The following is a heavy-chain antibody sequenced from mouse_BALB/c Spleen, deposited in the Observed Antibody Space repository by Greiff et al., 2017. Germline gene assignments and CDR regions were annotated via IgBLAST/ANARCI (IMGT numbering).Heavy chain of an antibody. D-gene: IGHD1-1*01. Sequence: VQLQESGAELVRPGVSVKISCKGSGYTFTDYAMHWVKQSHAKSLEWIGVISTYYGDASYNQKFKGKATMTVDKSSSTAYMELARLTSEDSAIYYCARSLYYGSNYAFDYWGQGTTLTVSS. CDR3: ARSLYYGSNYAFDY. CDR2: ISTYYGDA. V-gene: IGHV1S137*01. J-gene: IGHJ2*01. CDR1: GYTFTDYA.